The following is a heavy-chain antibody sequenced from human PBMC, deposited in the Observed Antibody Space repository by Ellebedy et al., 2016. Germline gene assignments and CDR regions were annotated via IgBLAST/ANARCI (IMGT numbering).Heavy chain of an antibody. J-gene: IGHJ6*03. CDR3: AHTRIAAPPGYYYYYMDV. D-gene: IGHD6-6*01. CDR1: GFSLSTSGVG. CDR2: IYWDDDK. V-gene: IGHV2-5*02. Sequence: SGPTLVXPTQTLTLTCTFSGFSLSTSGVGVGWIRQPPGKALEWLALIYWDDDKRYSPSLKSRLTITKDTSKNQVVLTMTNMDPVDTATYYCAHTRIAAPPGYYYYYMDVWGKGTTVTVSS.